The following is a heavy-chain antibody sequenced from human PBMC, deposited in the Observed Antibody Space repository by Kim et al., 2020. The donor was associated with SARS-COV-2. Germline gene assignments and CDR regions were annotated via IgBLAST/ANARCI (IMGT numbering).Heavy chain of an antibody. CDR2: IYYSGST. V-gene: IGHV4-39*01. J-gene: IGHJ5*02. CDR1: GGSISSSSYY. D-gene: IGHD1-26*01. CDR3: ARHRFYRGPYNWFDP. Sequence: SETLSLTCTVSGGSISSSSYYWGWIRQPPGKGLEWIGSIYYSGSTYYNPSLKSRVTISVDTSKNQFSLKLSSVTAADTAVYYCARHRFYRGPYNWFDPWGQGTLVTVSS.